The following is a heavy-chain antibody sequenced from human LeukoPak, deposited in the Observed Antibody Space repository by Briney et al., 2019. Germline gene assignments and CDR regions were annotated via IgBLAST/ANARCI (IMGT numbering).Heavy chain of an antibody. CDR2: MNPNSGNT. D-gene: IGHD6-19*01. J-gene: IGHJ3*01. CDR3: ARGHSGWLYDVFDL. CDR1: GYTFTSYD. V-gene: IGHV1-8*03. Sequence: ASVKASCKASGYTFTSYDINWVRQATGRGLEWMGWMNPNSGNTGYAQKFQGRVTITRNTSISTAYMELSSLRSEDTAVYYCARGHSGWLYDVFDLWGQGTMVTVSS.